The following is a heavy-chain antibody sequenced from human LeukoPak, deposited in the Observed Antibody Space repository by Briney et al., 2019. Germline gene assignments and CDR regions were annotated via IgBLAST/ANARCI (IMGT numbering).Heavy chain of an antibody. J-gene: IGHJ4*02. V-gene: IGHV3-23*01. CDR3: AKTTWCGEYVYDY. D-gene: IGHD3-10*01. CDR1: GFTFSSYA. CDR2: ISGSGGST. Sequence: GGSLRLSCAASGFTFSSYAMSWVRQAPGKGLEWVAAISGSGGSTYYADSVKGRFTISRDNSKNTLYLQMNSLRAEDTAVYYCAKTTWCGEYVYDYWGQGTLVTVSS.